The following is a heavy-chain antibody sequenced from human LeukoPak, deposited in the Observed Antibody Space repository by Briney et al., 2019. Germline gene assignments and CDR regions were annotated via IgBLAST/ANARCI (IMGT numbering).Heavy chain of an antibody. CDR2: IYTSGST. CDR1: GGSISSDRYS. CDR3: ARHGLGSSWYVDY. V-gene: IGHV4-61*02. D-gene: IGHD6-13*01. Sequence: SQTLSLTCTVSGGSISSDRYSRSWIRQPAGKGLEWIGRIYTSGSTKYNPSLKSRVTISLDTSKNQFSLNLYSVTAADTAVFYCARHGLGSSWYVDYWGQGTLVTVSS. J-gene: IGHJ4*02.